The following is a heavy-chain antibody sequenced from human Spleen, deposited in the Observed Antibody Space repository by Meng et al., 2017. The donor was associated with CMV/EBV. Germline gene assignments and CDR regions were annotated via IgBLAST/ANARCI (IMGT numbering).Heavy chain of an antibody. Sequence: SGGTFSSYAISWVRQAPGQGLEWMGGIIPILGIANYAQKFQGRVTITADKSTSTAYMELSSLRSEDTAVYYCARDGAAAGKIRYFDYWGQGTLVTVSS. CDR2: IIPILGIA. CDR1: GGTFSSYA. CDR3: ARDGAAAGKIRYFDY. V-gene: IGHV1-69*10. D-gene: IGHD6-13*01. J-gene: IGHJ4*02.